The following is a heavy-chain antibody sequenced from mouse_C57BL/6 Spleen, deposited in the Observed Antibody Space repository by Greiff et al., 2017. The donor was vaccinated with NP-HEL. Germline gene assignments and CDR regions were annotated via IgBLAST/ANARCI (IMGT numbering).Heavy chain of an antibody. J-gene: IGHJ3*01. CDR1: GFNIKDDY. V-gene: IGHV14-4*01. CDR3: LYGNSFAY. Sequence: VQLKESGAELVRPGASVKLSCTASGFNIKDDYMHWVKQRPEQGLEWIGWIDPENGDTEYASKFQGKATITADTSSNTAYLQLSSLTSEDTAVYYCLYGNSFAYWGQGTLVTVSA. D-gene: IGHD2-1*01. CDR2: IDPENGDT.